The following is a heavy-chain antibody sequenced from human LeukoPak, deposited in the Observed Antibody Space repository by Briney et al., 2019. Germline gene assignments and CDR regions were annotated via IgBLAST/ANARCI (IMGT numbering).Heavy chain of an antibody. Sequence: SETLSLTCTVSGGSISSYYWSWIRQPPGKGLEWIGYIYYSGSTNYNPSLKSRVTISVDTSKNQFSLKLSSVTAADTAVYYCARATRIQLGSPFDYWGQGTLVTVSS. CDR2: IYYSGST. CDR3: ARATRIQLGSPFDY. V-gene: IGHV4-59*01. J-gene: IGHJ4*02. CDR1: GGSISSYY. D-gene: IGHD5-18*01.